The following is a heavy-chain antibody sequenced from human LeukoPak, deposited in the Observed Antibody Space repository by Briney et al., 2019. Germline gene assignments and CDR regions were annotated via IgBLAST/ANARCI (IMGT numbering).Heavy chain of an antibody. CDR3: ARAYYSSGYYYVRFDY. V-gene: IGHV1-18*01. Sequence: ASVKVSCKASGYTFTSYGISWVRQAPGQGLEWMGWISAYNGNTNYAQKLQGRVTMTTDTSTSTAYMELRSLRSDDTAVYYCARAYYSSGYYYVRFDYWGQGTLVTVSS. J-gene: IGHJ4*02. CDR2: ISAYNGNT. D-gene: IGHD3-22*01. CDR1: GYTFTSYG.